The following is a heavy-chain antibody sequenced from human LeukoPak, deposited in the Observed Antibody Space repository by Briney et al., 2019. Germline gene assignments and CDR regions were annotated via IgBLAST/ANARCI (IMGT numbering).Heavy chain of an antibody. D-gene: IGHD4-17*01. Sequence: GGSLRLSCAASGFTFSSYGMHWVRQAPGKGREWVAVIWYDGSNKYYADSVKGRFTISRDNSKNTVYLQMNSLGAEDTAVYYCAKDFFPMTTPEGSNYWGQGTLVTVSS. CDR2: IWYDGSNK. J-gene: IGHJ4*02. CDR3: AKDFFPMTTPEGSNY. CDR1: GFTFSSYG. V-gene: IGHV3-33*06.